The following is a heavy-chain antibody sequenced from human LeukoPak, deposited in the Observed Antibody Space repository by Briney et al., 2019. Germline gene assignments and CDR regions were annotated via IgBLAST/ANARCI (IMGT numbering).Heavy chain of an antibody. CDR3: ARVSQYYDILTGYYEGWYFDY. Sequence: SETLSLTCTVSGGSISGSNYYWGWIRQPPGKGLEWIGSIYYSGSTYYNPSLKSRVTIFVDTSKNQFSLKLNSVTAADTAVYYCARVSQYYDILTGYYEGWYFDYWGQGTLVTVSS. V-gene: IGHV4-39*07. CDR1: GGSISGSNYY. J-gene: IGHJ4*02. D-gene: IGHD3-9*01. CDR2: IYYSGST.